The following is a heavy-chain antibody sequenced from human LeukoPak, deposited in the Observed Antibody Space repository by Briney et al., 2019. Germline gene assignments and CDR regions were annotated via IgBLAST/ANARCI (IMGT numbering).Heavy chain of an antibody. CDR3: ARGDYGDPRDYYYFGMDV. Sequence: GGSLRLSCAASGFTFSRFWMSWVRQAPGKGLEWVAIIKQDGSEKYYVDSVKGRFTISRDDAKNSLYLQMNSLRAEDTAVYYCARGDYGDPRDYYYFGMDVWGRGTTVTVSS. CDR2: IKQDGSEK. CDR1: GFTFSRFW. V-gene: IGHV3-7*01. J-gene: IGHJ6*02. D-gene: IGHD4-17*01.